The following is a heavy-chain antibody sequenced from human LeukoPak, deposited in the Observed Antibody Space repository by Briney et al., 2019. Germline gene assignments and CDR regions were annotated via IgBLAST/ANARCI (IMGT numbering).Heavy chain of an antibody. D-gene: IGHD2-2*01. V-gene: IGHV4-39*01. CDR2: IFYSGST. J-gene: IGHJ4*02. Sequence: SETLSLTCTVSGGSISSSSYYWGWIRQPLGKGLEWIGSIFYSGSTSYNPSLKGRVTLSVDTSKNHFSLKLSSVTAADTAVYYCARHGCSSNICHFDYWGLGTLVTVSS. CDR1: GGSISSSSYY. CDR3: ARHGCSSNICHFDY.